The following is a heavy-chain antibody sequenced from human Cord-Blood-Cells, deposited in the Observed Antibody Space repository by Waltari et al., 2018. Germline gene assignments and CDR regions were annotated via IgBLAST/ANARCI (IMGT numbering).Heavy chain of an antibody. V-gene: IGHV5-51*01. CDR2: IYPGDSDT. CDR3: ARRYYYDSSGYYFDY. D-gene: IGHD3-22*01. CDR1: GYSFTSYW. J-gene: IGHJ4*02. Sequence: EVQLVQSGAEVKKPGESLKISCKGSGYSFTSYWIGWVRQMPGKGLEWMGIIYPGDSDTRYSPSFQGQVTISAEKSISTAYLQWSSLKASDSAMYYCARRYYYDSSGYYFDYWGQGTLVTVSS.